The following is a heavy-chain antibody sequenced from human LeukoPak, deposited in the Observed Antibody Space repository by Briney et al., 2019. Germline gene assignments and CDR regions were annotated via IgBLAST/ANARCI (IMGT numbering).Heavy chain of an antibody. Sequence: ASVKVSCKVSGYTLTELSMHWVRQAPGKGLEWMGGFDPEDGETIYAQKFQGRVTMTEDTSTDTAYMELSSLRSDDTAVYYCARGARVWGSYRYSNFDYWGQGTLVTVSS. D-gene: IGHD3-16*02. CDR3: ARGARVWGSYRYSNFDY. CDR2: FDPEDGET. V-gene: IGHV1-24*01. CDR1: GYTLTELS. J-gene: IGHJ4*02.